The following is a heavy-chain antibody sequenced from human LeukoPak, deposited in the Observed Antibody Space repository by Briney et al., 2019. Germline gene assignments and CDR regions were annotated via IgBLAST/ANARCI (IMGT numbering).Heavy chain of an antibody. V-gene: IGHV4-59*08. CDR3: ARRRPAMAYYFDY. D-gene: IGHD5-18*01. CDR1: GGSISSYY. Sequence: PSETLSLTCTVSGGSISSYYWSWIRQPPGKGLEWIGYIYYTGSTNYNPSLKSRVTISVDTSKNQFSLKLSSVTAADTAVYYCARRRPAMAYYFDYWGQGTLVTVSS. CDR2: IYYTGST. J-gene: IGHJ4*02.